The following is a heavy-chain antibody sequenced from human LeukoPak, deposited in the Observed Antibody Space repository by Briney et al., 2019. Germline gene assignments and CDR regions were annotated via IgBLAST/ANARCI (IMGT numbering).Heavy chain of an antibody. D-gene: IGHD5-24*01. CDR2: ISTSGRTI. CDR3: ARSARRDGYNFDYYYMDV. J-gene: IGHJ6*03. CDR1: GFTFSDYY. V-gene: IGHV3-11*01. Sequence: GGSLRLSCAAAGFTFSDYYMSWVRQAPGGGLEWVSYISTSGRTIYDAECVKDRLTIYRDNAKNSLYLQMNSLRAEDTAVYYCARSARRDGYNFDYYYMDVWGKGTTVTISS.